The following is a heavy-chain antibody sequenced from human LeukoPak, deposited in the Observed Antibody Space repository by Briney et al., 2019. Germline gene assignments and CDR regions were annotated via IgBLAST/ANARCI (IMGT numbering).Heavy chain of an antibody. V-gene: IGHV4-4*07. CDR2: IYTSGST. Sequence: SETLSLTCTVSGGSISSYYWSWIRQPAGKGLEWIGRIYTSGSTNYNPSLKSRVTMSVDTSKNQFSLKLSSVTAADTAVYYCARHRARYSYGKTFDYWGQGTLVTVSS. D-gene: IGHD5-18*01. CDR3: ARHRARYSYGKTFDY. J-gene: IGHJ4*02. CDR1: GGSISSYY.